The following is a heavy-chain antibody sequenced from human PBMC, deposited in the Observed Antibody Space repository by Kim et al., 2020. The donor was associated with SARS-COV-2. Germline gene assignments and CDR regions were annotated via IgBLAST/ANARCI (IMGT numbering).Heavy chain of an antibody. V-gene: IGHV4-59*01. D-gene: IGHD1-26*01. CDR2: IYYSGNT. CDR1: GGSISTYY. CDR3: ARVGLGALDY. J-gene: IGHJ4*02. Sequence: SETLSLTCTVSGGSISTYYWSWIRQPPGKGLEWIGYIYYSGNTNYNPSLKSRVTISVDTSKNQFSLKLSSVTAADTAVYYCARVGLGALDYWGQGTLVTVSS.